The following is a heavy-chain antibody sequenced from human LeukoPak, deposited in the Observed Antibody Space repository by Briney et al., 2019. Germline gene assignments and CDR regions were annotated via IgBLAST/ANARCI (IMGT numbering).Heavy chain of an antibody. V-gene: IGHV1-3*01. CDR3: ARPYCTNGVCFGWFDP. Sequence: ASVKVSCKASGYTLTSYVMHWVRQAPGQRLEWMGWINAGNGNTKYSQKFQGRVTITRDTSASTAYMELSSLRSEDTAVYYCARPYCTNGVCFGWFDPWGQGTLVTVSS. D-gene: IGHD2-8*01. J-gene: IGHJ5*02. CDR2: INAGNGNT. CDR1: GYTLTSYV.